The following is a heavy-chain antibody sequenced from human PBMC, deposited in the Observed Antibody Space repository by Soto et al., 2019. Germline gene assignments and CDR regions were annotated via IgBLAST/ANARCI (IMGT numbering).Heavy chain of an antibody. CDR1: GFTFISYS. D-gene: IGHD3-22*01. V-gene: IGHV3-48*02. Sequence: GGSLRLSCAASGFTFISYSMNWVRQAPWKGLEWVSYISSSSSTIYYADSVKGRFTISRDNAKNSLYLQMNSLRDEDTAVYYCAREKTSASYYYDSSGYTDAFDIWGQGTMVTVSS. J-gene: IGHJ3*02. CDR3: AREKTSASYYYDSSGYTDAFDI. CDR2: ISSSSSTI.